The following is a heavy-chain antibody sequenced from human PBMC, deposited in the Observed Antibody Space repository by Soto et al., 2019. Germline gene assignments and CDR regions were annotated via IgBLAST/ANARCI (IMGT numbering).Heavy chain of an antibody. J-gene: IGHJ4*02. D-gene: IGHD6-19*01. CDR3: ARDDSGWYPGWLFDY. CDR1: GFTFSSYG. V-gene: IGHV3-33*01. Sequence: GGSLRLSCAASGFTFSSYGMHWVRQAPGKGLEWVAVIWYDGSNKYYADSVKGRFTISRDNSKNTLYLQMNSLRAEDTAVYYGARDDSGWYPGWLFDYWGRGTLVTVSS. CDR2: IWYDGSNK.